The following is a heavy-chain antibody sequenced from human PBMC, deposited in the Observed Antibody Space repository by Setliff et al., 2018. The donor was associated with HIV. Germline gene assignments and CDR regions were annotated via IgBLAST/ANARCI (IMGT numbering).Heavy chain of an antibody. V-gene: IGHV4-39*07. J-gene: IGHJ2*01. Sequence: TSETLSLTCTVSGGSLSRTSYYWGWIRQPPGKGLEWLGTIYFTGSAYYNPSLKSRVTMSVDTSKNQFSLKLSSVTAADTAVYYCARVGYCSGGSCYGDWYFDLWGRGTLVTVSS. CDR2: IYFTGSA. D-gene: IGHD2-15*01. CDR1: GGSLSRTSYY. CDR3: ARVGYCSGGSCYGDWYFDL.